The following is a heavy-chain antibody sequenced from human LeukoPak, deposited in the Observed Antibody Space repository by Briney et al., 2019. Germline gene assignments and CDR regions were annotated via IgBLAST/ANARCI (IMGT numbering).Heavy chain of an antibody. D-gene: IGHD2-2*01. Sequence: PSETLSLTCTVSGGSISSSSYYWGWIRQPPGKGLEWIGSIYYSGSTYYNPSLKSRVTISVDTSKNQFSLKLSSVTAADTAVYYCARTLPSQPVDYWGQGTLVTVSS. CDR3: ARTLPSQPVDY. CDR2: IYYSGST. J-gene: IGHJ4*02. CDR1: GGSISSSSYY. V-gene: IGHV4-39*01.